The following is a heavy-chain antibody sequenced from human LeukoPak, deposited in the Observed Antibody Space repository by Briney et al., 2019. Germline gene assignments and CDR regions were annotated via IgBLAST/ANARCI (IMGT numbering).Heavy chain of an antibody. CDR2: IYTSGST. V-gene: IGHV4-61*02. Sequence: SETLSLTCTVSGGPISSGSYYWSWIRQPAGKGLEWIGRIYTSGSTNYNPSRKSRLTISVHTSKNQFSLKLSSVAAADTALYYCARGNPSLYSSGWYPFDYWGQGTLVTVSS. J-gene: IGHJ4*02. D-gene: IGHD6-19*01. CDR3: ARGNPSLYSSGWYPFDY. CDR1: GGPISSGSYY.